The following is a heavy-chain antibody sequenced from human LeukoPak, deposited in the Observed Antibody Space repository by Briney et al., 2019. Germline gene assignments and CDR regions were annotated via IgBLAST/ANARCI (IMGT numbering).Heavy chain of an antibody. D-gene: IGHD2-2*01. V-gene: IGHV1-69*05. J-gene: IGHJ4*02. CDR3: ARDGTSTDDY. Sequence: ASVKVSCKASGGTFSSYAISWVRQAPGQGVEWMGGIIPIFGTANYAQKFQGRLTVTTDSSTNTAYMELRNLRSDDTAVYYCARDGTSTDDYWGQGTLVTVSS. CDR2: IIPIFGTA. CDR1: GGTFSSYA.